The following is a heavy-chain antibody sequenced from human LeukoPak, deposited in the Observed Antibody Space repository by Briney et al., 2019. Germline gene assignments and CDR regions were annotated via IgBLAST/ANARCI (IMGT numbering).Heavy chain of an antibody. CDR2: ISYDGSIK. CDR1: GFTFSSYG. V-gene: IGHV3-30*18. J-gene: IGHJ3*02. CDR3: AKGFAVFGVLIDAFDI. Sequence: QPGRSLRLSCAASGFTFSSYGMHWVRQAPGKGLEWVAVISYDGSIKYYADSVKGRFTISRDNSKNTLYLQMNSLRAEETAVYYCAKGFAVFGVLIDAFDIWGQGTMVTVSS. D-gene: IGHD3-3*01.